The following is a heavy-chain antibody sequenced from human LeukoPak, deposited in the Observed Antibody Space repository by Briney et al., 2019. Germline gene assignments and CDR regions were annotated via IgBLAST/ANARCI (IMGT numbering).Heavy chain of an antibody. D-gene: IGHD3-22*01. Sequence: PGRSLRLSCAASRFTFDDYAMHWVRQAPGKGLEWVSGISWNSGSIGYADSVKGRFTISRDNAKNSLYLQMNSLRAEDTALYYCAKDGSYDNSGWTNDYWGQGTLVTVSS. J-gene: IGHJ4*02. CDR1: RFTFDDYA. V-gene: IGHV3-9*01. CDR2: ISWNSGSI. CDR3: AKDGSYDNSGWTNDY.